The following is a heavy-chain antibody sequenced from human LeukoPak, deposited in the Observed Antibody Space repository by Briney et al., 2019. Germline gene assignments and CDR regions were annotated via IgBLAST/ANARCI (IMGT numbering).Heavy chain of an antibody. V-gene: IGHV4-59*05. D-gene: IGHD2/OR15-2a*01. Sequence: SETLSLTCTVSGGSISSYYWSWIRQPAGKGLEWIGRIYYSGSTYYNPSLKSRVTISVDTSKNQFSLKLSSVTAADTAVYYCARLFLLPFYFDYWGQGTLVTVSS. CDR1: GGSISSYY. CDR3: ARLFLLPFYFDY. CDR2: IYYSGST. J-gene: IGHJ4*02.